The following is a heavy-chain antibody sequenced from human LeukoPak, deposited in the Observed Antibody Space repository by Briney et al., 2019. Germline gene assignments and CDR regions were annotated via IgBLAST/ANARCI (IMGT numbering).Heavy chain of an antibody. J-gene: IGHJ6*03. V-gene: IGHV4-34*01. CDR3: ARGSKSITMRPNTAPGNYYYMDV. D-gene: IGHD3-10*01. CDR1: GGSFSGYY. CDR2: INHSGST. Sequence: ASETLSLTCAVYGGSFSGYYWSWIRQPPGKGLEWIGEINHSGSTNYNPSLKSRVTISVDTSKNQFSLKLSSVTAADTAVYYCARGSKSITMRPNTAPGNYYYMDVWGKGTTVTVSS.